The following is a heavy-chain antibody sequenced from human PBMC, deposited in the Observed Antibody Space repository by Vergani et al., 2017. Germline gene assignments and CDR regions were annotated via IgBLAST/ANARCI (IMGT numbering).Heavy chain of an antibody. J-gene: IGHJ6*02. D-gene: IGHD3-10*01. CDR1: GVTFSSYT. Sequence: QVQLVQSGAEVKKPGSSVKVSCKASGVTFSSYTISWVRQAPGQGLEWMGRIIPILGIANYAQKFQGRVTFTADKATSTAYMELSSLRSEDTAVYYCARAGSGSYPYYYYGMDVWGQGP. CDR3: ARAGSGSYPYYYYGMDV. V-gene: IGHV1-69*02. CDR2: IIPILGIA.